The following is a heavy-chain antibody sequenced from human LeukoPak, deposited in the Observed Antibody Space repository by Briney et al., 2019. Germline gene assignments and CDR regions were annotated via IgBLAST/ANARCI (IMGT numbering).Heavy chain of an antibody. V-gene: IGHV5-51*01. CDR1: GYSFTAYW. J-gene: IGHJ4*02. Sequence: GESLKISCKSSGYSFTAYWIAWVRQMPGKGLEWMGIMYPGDSDTRYSPSFQGQVNISADKSISTAYLQWSSLKDSDTAMYYCARFGISDYYDYWGQGTLVTVSS. CDR3: ARFGISDYYDY. D-gene: IGHD3-22*01. CDR2: MYPGDSDT.